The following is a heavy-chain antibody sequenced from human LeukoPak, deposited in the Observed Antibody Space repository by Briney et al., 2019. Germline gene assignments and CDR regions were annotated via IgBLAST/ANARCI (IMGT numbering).Heavy chain of an antibody. CDR1: GFTFDDYT. Sequence: GGSLRLSFAASGFTFDDYTMHWVLQAPGKGLEWVSLISWDGGGTYYADSVKGRFTISRDNSKNSLYLQMNSLRTEDTALYYCAKDIVREAVELGGAFDYWGQGTLVTVSS. CDR3: AKDIVREAVELGGAFDY. CDR2: ISWDGGGT. V-gene: IGHV3-43*01. J-gene: IGHJ4*02. D-gene: IGHD6-19*01.